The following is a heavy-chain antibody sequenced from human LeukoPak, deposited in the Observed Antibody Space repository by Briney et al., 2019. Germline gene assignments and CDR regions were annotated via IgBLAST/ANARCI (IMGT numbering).Heavy chain of an antibody. Sequence: GGPLRLSCAAAGFTFSNAWMSWVRQAPGKGLEWVGRIKSKTDGGTTDYAAPVKGRFTISRDDSKNTLYLQMNSLKTEDTAVYYCTSKYSRQIDYWGQGTLVTVSS. CDR2: IKSKTDGGTT. V-gene: IGHV3-15*01. J-gene: IGHJ4*02. CDR3: TSKYSRQIDY. D-gene: IGHD6-6*01. CDR1: GFTFSNAW.